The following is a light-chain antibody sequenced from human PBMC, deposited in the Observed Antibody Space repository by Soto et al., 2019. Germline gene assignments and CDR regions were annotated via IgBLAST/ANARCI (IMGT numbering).Light chain of an antibody. V-gene: IGLV1-40*01. Sequence: QAVVTRPPSVSGAPGQRVTISCTGSSSNIGAGYDVHWYQQLPGTAPKLLIYGNSNRTSGVPDRFSGSKSGTSASLAITGLQAEDEADYYCQSYDSSLSGYVFGTGTKVTVL. CDR1: SSNIGAGYD. J-gene: IGLJ1*01. CDR3: QSYDSSLSGYV. CDR2: GNS.